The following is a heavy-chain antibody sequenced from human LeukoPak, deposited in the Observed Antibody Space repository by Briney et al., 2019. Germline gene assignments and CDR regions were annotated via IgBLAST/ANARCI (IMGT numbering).Heavy chain of an antibody. D-gene: IGHD6-13*01. CDR1: GFTFSSYW. CDR3: ARDEYSSSWYPGPYYYYYMDV. CDR2: IKQDGSEK. Sequence: GGSLRLSCAASGFTFSSYWMSWVRQAPGKGLEWVANIKQDGSEKYYVDSVKGRFTISRDNAKNSLYLQMNSLRAEDTAVYYCARDEYSSSWYPGPYYYYYMDVWGKGTTVTISS. J-gene: IGHJ6*03. V-gene: IGHV3-7*01.